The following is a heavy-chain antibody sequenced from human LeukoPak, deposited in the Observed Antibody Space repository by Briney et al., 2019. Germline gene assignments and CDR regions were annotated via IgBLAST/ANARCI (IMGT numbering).Heavy chain of an antibody. CDR2: ISVNGGTT. J-gene: IGHJ4*02. V-gene: IGHV3-23*01. Sequence: GGSLRLSCAASGFTFSTYAMTWVRQAPGKGLEWVSSISVNGGTTYYADSVKGRFTISRDSSKNTLYLQMNSLRAEDTAVYYCVKGGGNVRRYFEYWGQGTLVTVSS. CDR1: GFTFSTYA. CDR3: VKGGGNVRRYFEY. D-gene: IGHD4-23*01.